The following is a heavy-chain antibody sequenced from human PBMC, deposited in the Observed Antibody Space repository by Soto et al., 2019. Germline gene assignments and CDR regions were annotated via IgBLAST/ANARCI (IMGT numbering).Heavy chain of an antibody. Sequence: GGSLRLSCAASGFTFSTYWMSWVRQAPGKGLEWVANIKEDGSEKYYVDSVEGRFTISRDNAKNSLYLQMTSLRAEDTALYYCARGWGSCDSSGFPYLYAMDVWGQATTVTVCS. J-gene: IGHJ6*02. CDR2: IKEDGSEK. CDR1: GFTFSTYW. V-gene: IGHV3-7*01. CDR3: ARGWGSCDSSGFPYLYAMDV. D-gene: IGHD3-22*01.